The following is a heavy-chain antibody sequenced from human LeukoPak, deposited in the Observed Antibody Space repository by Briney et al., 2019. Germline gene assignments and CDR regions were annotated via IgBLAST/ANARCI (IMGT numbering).Heavy chain of an antibody. J-gene: IGHJ4*02. V-gene: IGHV3-7*01. D-gene: IGHD1-14*01. CDR3: ASGMIEFDY. CDR2: IKEDGGEM. Sequence: GGSLRLSCTVSGIRFNDYWMSWVRQAPGKGLEWVANIKEDGGEMYYVDSVKGRFIISRDNAKNSVYLQMNILRVEDTAVYYCASGMIEFDYWGQGTLVTVSS. CDR1: GIRFNDYW.